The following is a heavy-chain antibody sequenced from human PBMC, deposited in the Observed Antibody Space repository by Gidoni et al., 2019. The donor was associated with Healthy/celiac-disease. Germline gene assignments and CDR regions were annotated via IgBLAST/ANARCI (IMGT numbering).Heavy chain of an antibody. CDR1: GFTFSRYG. J-gene: IGHJ4*02. D-gene: IGHD3-10*01. CDR2: IWYDGSNI. Sequence: QVQLVESGGGVVQHGRSLRLSCAASGFTFSRYGMHGVRQAPGKGLEWLAVIWYDGSNIYYADSVKCRFTISRDNSKNTLYLQMNSLRAEDTAVYYCARVRYYGSGSYFHFDYWGQGTLVTVSS. V-gene: IGHV3-33*01. CDR3: ARVRYYGSGSYFHFDY.